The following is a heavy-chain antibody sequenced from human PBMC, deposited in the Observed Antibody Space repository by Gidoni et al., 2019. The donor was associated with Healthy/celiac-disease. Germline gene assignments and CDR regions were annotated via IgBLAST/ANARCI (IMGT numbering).Heavy chain of an antibody. CDR1: GGIFSTYA. Sequence: VQLVQSGAVVKKPVSSVKVSCKASGGIFSTYAISWVRQAPGQGLEWMVGIIPIFSTANYAQKFQGRVTITADESTSTAYMELSSRRSEDTAVYYCARDRAVAVDYYGMDVWGQGTTVTVSS. CDR2: IIPIFSTA. V-gene: IGHV1-69*01. J-gene: IGHJ6*02. CDR3: ARDRAVAVDYYGMDV. D-gene: IGHD6-19*01.